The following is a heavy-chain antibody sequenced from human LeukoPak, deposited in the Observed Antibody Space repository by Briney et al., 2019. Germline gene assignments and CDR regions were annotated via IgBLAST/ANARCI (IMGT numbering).Heavy chain of an antibody. Sequence: GGSLRLSCAASGFSFSNYWMHWVRQAPGKGLVWVSRITSDGSDTTYADSAKGRFTISRDNAKNTLYLQMNSLRAEDTAVYYCARLYSSSSSDYWGRGTLVTVSS. J-gene: IGHJ4*02. CDR3: ARLYSSSSSDY. V-gene: IGHV3-74*03. D-gene: IGHD6-13*01. CDR1: GFSFSNYW. CDR2: ITSDGSDT.